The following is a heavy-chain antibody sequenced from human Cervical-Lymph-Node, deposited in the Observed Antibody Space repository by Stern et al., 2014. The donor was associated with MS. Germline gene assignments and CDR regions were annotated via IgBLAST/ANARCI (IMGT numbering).Heavy chain of an antibody. CDR2: IYYSGHT. CDR3: ARGYSSSWYGGRFFNY. J-gene: IGHJ4*02. Sequence: QVQLVESGPAVVKTSETLSLTCTVSGGDISSYYWSWIRQPPGKGLEWIAYIYYSGHTDYNPSLQGRVTLSVDTSKNQISLRLSSVTAADTAVYYCARGYSSSWYGGRFFNYWGQGTLVTVSS. V-gene: IGHV4-59*01. D-gene: IGHD6-13*01. CDR1: GGDISSYY.